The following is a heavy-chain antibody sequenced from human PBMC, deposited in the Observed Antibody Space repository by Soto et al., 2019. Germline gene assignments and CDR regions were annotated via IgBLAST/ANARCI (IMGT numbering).Heavy chain of an antibody. J-gene: IGHJ3*02. V-gene: IGHV3-73*01. D-gene: IGHD4-17*01. CDR3: TSRDYGGSLDAFDI. CDR2: IRSKANSYAT. CDR1: GFTFSGSA. Sequence: GGSLRLSCAASGFTFSGSAMHWVRQASGKGLEWVGRIRSKANSYATAFAASVKGRFTISRDDSKNTAYLQMNSLKTEGTAVYYCTSRDYGGSLDAFDIWGQGTMVTVSS.